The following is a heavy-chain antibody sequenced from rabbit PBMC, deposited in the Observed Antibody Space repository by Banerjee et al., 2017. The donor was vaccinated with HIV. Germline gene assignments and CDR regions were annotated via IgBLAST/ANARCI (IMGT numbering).Heavy chain of an antibody. Sequence: QEQLVESGGGLVQPGGSLKLSCKASGFDFSSYGVSWVRQAPGKGLEWIGYIDPVFGSTYYASWVNGRFTISSHNAQNTLYLQLNSLTAADTATYFCVRGRVVAGVLEFNLWGQGTLVTVS. J-gene: IGHJ4*01. V-gene: IGHV1S47*01. CDR3: VRGRVVAGVLEFNL. D-gene: IGHD4-1*01. CDR2: IDPVFGST. CDR1: GFDFSSYG.